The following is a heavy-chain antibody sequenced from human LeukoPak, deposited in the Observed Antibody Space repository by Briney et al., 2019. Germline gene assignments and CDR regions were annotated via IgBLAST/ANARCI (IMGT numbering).Heavy chain of an antibody. CDR1: GGSISSSSYY. J-gene: IGHJ2*01. CDR2: IYYSGST. CDR3: ARVYYSSSYDYWYFDL. V-gene: IGHV4-39*07. Sequence: SETLSLTCTVSGGSISSSSYYWGWIRQPPGKGLEWIGSIYYSGSTYYNPSLKSRVTISVDTSKNHFSLKLTSVTAADAAFYYCARVYYSSSYDYWYFDLWGRGTLVTVSS. D-gene: IGHD6-13*01.